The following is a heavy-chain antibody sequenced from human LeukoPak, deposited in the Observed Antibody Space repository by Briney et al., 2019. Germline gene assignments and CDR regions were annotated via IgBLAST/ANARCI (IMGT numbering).Heavy chain of an antibody. CDR1: GSTFSGSA. D-gene: IGHD6-19*01. J-gene: IGHJ3*02. Sequence: PGGSLRLSCAASGSTFSGSAMHWVRQASGKGLEWVGRIRNKANNYATAYAASLRGRFTISRDDSAYTAYLQMSSLKTDDTAVYYCTRVWDNSGWYEGAFDIWGQGTMVTVSS. CDR2: IRNKANNYAT. CDR3: TRVWDNSGWYEGAFDI. V-gene: IGHV3-73*01.